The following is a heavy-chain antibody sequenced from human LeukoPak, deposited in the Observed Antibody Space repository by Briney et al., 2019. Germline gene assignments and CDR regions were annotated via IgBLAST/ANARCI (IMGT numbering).Heavy chain of an antibody. CDR2: ISGSGDNT. CDR3: AKGGLVHRFDP. CDR1: GSTFSNAW. J-gene: IGHJ5*02. Sequence: PGGSLRLSCAASGSTFSNAWMSWVRQAPGKGLEWVSGISGSGDNTYYADSVKGRFTISRDNSKNTLYLQMNSLRADDTAVYYCAKGGLVHRFDPWGQGTLVTVSS. V-gene: IGHV3-23*01.